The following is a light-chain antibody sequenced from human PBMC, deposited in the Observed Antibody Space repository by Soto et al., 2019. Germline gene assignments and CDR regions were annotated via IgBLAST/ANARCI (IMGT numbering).Light chain of an antibody. J-gene: IGKJ1*01. CDR1: QGIRND. CDR2: ATS. V-gene: IGKV1-17*01. Sequence: DIQMTQSPSSLSASVGDRVTITCRSSQGIRNDLAWYQQKPGKAPKRLIYATSRLQSGVPSRFSGSGSGTEFTLTISSLQHEDFATYYCLQHNNYPRTFGQGTKVDIK. CDR3: LQHNNYPRT.